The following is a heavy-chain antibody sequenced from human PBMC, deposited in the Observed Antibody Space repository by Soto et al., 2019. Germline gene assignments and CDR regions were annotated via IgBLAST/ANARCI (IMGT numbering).Heavy chain of an antibody. D-gene: IGHD6-25*01. CDR3: AEVGLPATSTGFDY. CDR2: IVVGSGNT. J-gene: IGHJ4*02. CDR1: GVRIASSS. V-gene: IGHV1-58*01. Sequence: TSAKPTCEERGVRIASSSGRSARHAREQRLEWIGWIVVGSGNTNYAQKFQKRVTITRDMSTSTAYMELSSLRSEDTAVYYCAEVGLPATSTGFDYWGQGTLVPV.